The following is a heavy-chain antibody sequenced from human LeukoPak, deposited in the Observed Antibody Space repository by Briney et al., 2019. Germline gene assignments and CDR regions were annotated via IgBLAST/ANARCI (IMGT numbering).Heavy chain of an antibody. CDR1: GFTFSSYP. CDR3: ARDSLGMSTLDS. CDR2: ISSDGSNK. Sequence: GGSLRLSCAASGFTFSSYPIHWVRQAPGTGLEWVAVISSDGSNKYYADSVKGRFTVSRDNSENTLYLQMNSLRAEDTAVYYCARDSLGMSTLDSWGQGTLVTVSS. V-gene: IGHV3-30*14. D-gene: IGHD5/OR15-5a*01. J-gene: IGHJ4*02.